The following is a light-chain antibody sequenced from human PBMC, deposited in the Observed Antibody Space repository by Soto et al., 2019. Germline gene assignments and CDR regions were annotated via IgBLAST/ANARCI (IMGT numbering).Light chain of an antibody. CDR3: QSSAGRNTYV. CDR1: KNDIGVYDF. V-gene: IGLV2-8*01. CDR2: EVV. Sequence: QSALTQPPSASGSPGQSVTISCTGTKNDIGVYDFVSWYQHHPGKAPRLIIYEVVQRPSGVPDRFSGSKSGNTASLTVSGLQAEDEADYFCQSSAGRNTYVFGSGTQLTVL. J-gene: IGLJ6*01.